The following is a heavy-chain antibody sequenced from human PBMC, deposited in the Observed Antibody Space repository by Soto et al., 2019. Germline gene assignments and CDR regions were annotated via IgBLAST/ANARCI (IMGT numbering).Heavy chain of an antibody. J-gene: IGHJ4*02. V-gene: IGHV2-5*02. CDR1: GFSLSTSGVG. D-gene: IGHD5-18*01. CDR2: FYWVFDK. Sequence: SGPTLVNPTQTLTLTCTFSGFSLSTSGVGVGWIRQPPGKALEWLAFFYWVFDKRYSSFLKSRLTIPKDTSKNQLVLTMPNMDPVDTATFYCAHSPPPSIQLWLPQPFDYWGQGTLVTVSS. CDR3: AHSPPPSIQLWLPQPFDY.